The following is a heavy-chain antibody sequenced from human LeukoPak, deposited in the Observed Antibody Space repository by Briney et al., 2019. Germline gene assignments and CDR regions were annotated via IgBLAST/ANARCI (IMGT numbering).Heavy chain of an antibody. D-gene: IGHD3-9*01. CDR1: GGTFSSYA. V-gene: IGHV1-69*13. CDR2: IIPIFGTA. Sequence: GASVKVSCKASGGTFSSYAISWVRQAPGQGLEWMGGIIPIFGTANYAQKFQGRVTITADESTSTDYMELSSLRSEDTAVYYCARVGDRTLGRYYDILTGYFDPWGQGTLVTVSS. J-gene: IGHJ5*02. CDR3: ARVGDRTLGRYYDILTGYFDP.